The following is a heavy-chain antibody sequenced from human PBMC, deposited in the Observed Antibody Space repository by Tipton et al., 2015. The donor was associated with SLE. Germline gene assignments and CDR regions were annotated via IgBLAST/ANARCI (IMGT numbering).Heavy chain of an antibody. D-gene: IGHD3-16*01. CDR3: ARVTSTATYYEDF. Sequence: TLSLTCTVSGGSISETIYYWGWIRQPPGKGLEWIGSIYYDGMTYPNPSLKSRVTMSVDTSKNQFSLNLRSVTAADMAVYYCARVTSTATYYEDFWGQGTLVTVSS. CDR2: IYYDGMT. V-gene: IGHV4-39*07. J-gene: IGHJ4*02. CDR1: GGSISETIYY.